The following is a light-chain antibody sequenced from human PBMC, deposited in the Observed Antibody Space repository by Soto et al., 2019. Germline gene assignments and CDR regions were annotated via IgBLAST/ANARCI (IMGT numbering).Light chain of an antibody. V-gene: IGLV4-69*01. J-gene: IGLJ2*01. CDR3: QTWGTDVV. Sequence: QSVLTQSPSASASLGASVKLTCTLSSGHSSYAIAWHQQQPEKGPRYLMNLNSDGSHSKGDGIPDRFSGSSSGAERYLTISSLQSEDEADYYCQTWGTDVVFGGGTKLTVL. CDR1: SGHSSYA. CDR2: LNSDGSH.